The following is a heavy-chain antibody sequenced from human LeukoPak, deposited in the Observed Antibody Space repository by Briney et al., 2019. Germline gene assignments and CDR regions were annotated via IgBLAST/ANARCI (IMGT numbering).Heavy chain of an antibody. J-gene: IGHJ6*02. CDR3: ARAPPIYHYYYGMDV. Sequence: SETLSLTCTVSGGSISNYYLNWIRQPPGKGLEWIGYIYYSGSTNYNPALKSRVTISGDTSKNEFSLKLTSVTAADTAADYCARAPPIYHYYYGMDVWGQGTTVTVSS. CDR1: GGSISNYY. V-gene: IGHV4-59*01. CDR2: IYYSGST.